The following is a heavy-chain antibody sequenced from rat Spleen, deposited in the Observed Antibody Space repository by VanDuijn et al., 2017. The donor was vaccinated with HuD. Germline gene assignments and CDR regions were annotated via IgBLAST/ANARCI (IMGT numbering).Heavy chain of an antibody. Sequence: EVQLQESGPGLVKPSQSLSLTCSVTGYSITSSYRWNWIRKFPGNTLEWMGYINSAGSTNYNPSLKSRISITRDTSKNQFFLQLNSVTTEDTATYYCARYTYFVYYYFDYWGQGVMVTVSS. CDR2: INSAGST. V-gene: IGHV3-3*01. J-gene: IGHJ2*01. CDR1: GYSITSSYR. CDR3: ARYTYFVYYYFDY. D-gene: IGHD1-9*01.